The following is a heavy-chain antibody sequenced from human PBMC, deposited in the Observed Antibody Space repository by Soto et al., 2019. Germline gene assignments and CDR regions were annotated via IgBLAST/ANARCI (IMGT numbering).Heavy chain of an antibody. CDR1: GYTFTGYD. CDR2: MNPNSGNT. D-gene: IGHD3-9*01. Sequence: RASAKVSCKDSGYTFTGYDIKWARQATGRGIERMLWMNPNSGNTGYAQKFQGRVAMTRNTSISTAYMELSSLRSEDTAAYYCARSQPLYIDILTRYYTGPYYYHGMDVWRQRTTLSVS. V-gene: IGHV1-8*01. CDR3: ARSQPLYIDILTRYYTGPYYYHGMDV. J-gene: IGHJ6*02.